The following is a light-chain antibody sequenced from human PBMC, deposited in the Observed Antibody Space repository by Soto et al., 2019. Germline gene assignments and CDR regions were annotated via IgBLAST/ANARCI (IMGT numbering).Light chain of an antibody. CDR3: QSYDSSLSGHVV. J-gene: IGLJ2*01. CDR1: SSNIGAGYD. V-gene: IGLV1-40*01. Sequence: QSVLQQPPSVSGAPGQRVTISCTGSSSNIGAGYDVHWYQQLPGTAPKLLIYDNSNRPSGVPDRFSGSKSGTSASLAITGLQAEDEADYYCQSYDSSLSGHVVFGGGTKLTVL. CDR2: DNS.